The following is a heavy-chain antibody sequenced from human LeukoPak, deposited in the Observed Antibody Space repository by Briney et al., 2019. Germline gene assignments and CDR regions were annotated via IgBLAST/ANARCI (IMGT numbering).Heavy chain of an antibody. CDR1: GGPISSYY. D-gene: IGHD3-10*01. Sequence: SETLSHTCTVSGGPISSYYWSWIRQPPGKGLEWIGYIYYSGSTNYNPSLKSRVTISVDTSKNQFSLKLSSVTAADTAVYYCARVRYYGSGSYTDCFDWGQGTLVIVSS. V-gene: IGHV4-59*12. CDR2: IYYSGST. CDR3: ARVRYYGSGSYTDCFD. J-gene: IGHJ4*02.